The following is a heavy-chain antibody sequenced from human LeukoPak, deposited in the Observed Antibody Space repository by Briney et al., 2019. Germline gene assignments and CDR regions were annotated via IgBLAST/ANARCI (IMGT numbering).Heavy chain of an antibody. Sequence: GASVKVSCKGSGYTFIHYYIHCVGQAGGKGLEGMGSLDPNSGGTRSAQRFQGTFTIPRNTPINTAYMELRRLTSDDSAVYFCAREYYDNSGRKYAFYVWGQGTMVTVSS. CDR2: LDPNSGGT. CDR3: AREYYDNSGRKYAFYV. CDR1: GYTFIHYY. J-gene: IGHJ3*01. V-gene: IGHV1-2*02. D-gene: IGHD3-22*01.